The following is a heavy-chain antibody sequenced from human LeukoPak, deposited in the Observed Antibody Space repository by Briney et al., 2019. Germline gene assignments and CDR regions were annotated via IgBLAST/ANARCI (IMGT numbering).Heavy chain of an antibody. CDR1: GFTVSSNY. J-gene: IGHJ3*02. CDR3: ARDSSGSDAFDI. CDR2: IYSGGST. Sequence: GGSLRLSCAASGFTVSSNYMSWVRQAPGKGLEWDSVIYSGGSTYYADSVKGRFTISRDNSKNTLYLQMNSLRAEDTAVYYCARDSSGSDAFDIWGQGTMVTVSS. D-gene: IGHD6-19*01. V-gene: IGHV3-53*01.